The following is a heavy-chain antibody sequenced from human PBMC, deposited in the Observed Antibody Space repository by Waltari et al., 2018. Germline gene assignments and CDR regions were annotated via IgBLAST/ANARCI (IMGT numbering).Heavy chain of an antibody. J-gene: IGHJ4*02. Sequence: QVQLQQWGAGLLKPSETLSLTCAVYGGSFSGYYWSWIRQPPGKGLEWIGEINHSGSTNHNPSLKSRVTISVDTSKNQFSLKLSSVTAADTAVYYCARGIAAAGAADYWGQGTLVTVSS. V-gene: IGHV4-34*01. CDR1: GGSFSGYY. D-gene: IGHD6-25*01. CDR3: ARGIAAAGAADY. CDR2: INHSGST.